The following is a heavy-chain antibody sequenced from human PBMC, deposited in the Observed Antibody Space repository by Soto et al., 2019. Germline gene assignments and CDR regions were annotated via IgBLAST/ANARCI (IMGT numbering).Heavy chain of an antibody. V-gene: IGHV4-4*07. CDR3: ARDPENTHYYYYGMDV. Sequence: QVQLQESGPGLVKPSETLSLTCTVSGGSISSYYWSWIRQPAGKGLEWIGRIYTSGSTNYNPSLKSRVTMSVDTSKNQFSLKLSSVTAADTALYYCARDPENTHYYYYGMDVWGQGTTVTVSS. CDR1: GGSISSYY. J-gene: IGHJ6*02. CDR2: IYTSGST.